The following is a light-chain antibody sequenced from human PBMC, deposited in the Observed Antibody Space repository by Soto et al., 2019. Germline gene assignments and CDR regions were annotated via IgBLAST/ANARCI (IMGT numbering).Light chain of an antibody. CDR2: GAS. Sequence: EIVLTQSPGTLSLSPGERATLSCRGSQSVSSSYLAWYQQKPGQAPRLLIYGASSRATGIPDRFSGSGSGTDFTLTISRLEPEDFAVYYCQKYGSSPWTCGQGTKVDIK. J-gene: IGKJ1*01. V-gene: IGKV3-20*01. CDR1: QSVSSSY. CDR3: QKYGSSPWT.